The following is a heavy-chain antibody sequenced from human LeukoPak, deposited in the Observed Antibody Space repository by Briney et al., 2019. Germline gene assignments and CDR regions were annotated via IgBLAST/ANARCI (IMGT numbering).Heavy chain of an antibody. V-gene: IGHV1-18*01. CDR2: ISAYNGNT. CDR3: ARVRAVTMNWFDP. CDR1: GYTFTSYG. J-gene: IGHJ5*02. D-gene: IGHD4-17*01. Sequence: ASVKISCKASGYTFTSYGISWVRQAPGQGLEWMGWISAYNGNTNYAQKLQGRVTMTTDTSTRTAYMELRSLRSEDTAVYYCARVRAVTMNWFDPWGQGTLVTVSS.